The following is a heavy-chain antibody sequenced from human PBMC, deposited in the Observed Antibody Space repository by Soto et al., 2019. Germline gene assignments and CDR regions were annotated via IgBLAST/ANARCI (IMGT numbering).Heavy chain of an antibody. Sequence: GGPLRLSCAASGFTFSSYGMHWVRQAPGKGLEWVAVISYDGSNKYYADSVKGRFTISRDNSKNTLYLQMTSLRAEDTAVYYCARVLYSSSPSRVYYFGMDVWGQGTAVTVSS. V-gene: IGHV3-30*03. CDR1: GFTFSSYG. CDR2: ISYDGSNK. J-gene: IGHJ6*02. CDR3: ARVLYSSSPSRVYYFGMDV. D-gene: IGHD6-6*01.